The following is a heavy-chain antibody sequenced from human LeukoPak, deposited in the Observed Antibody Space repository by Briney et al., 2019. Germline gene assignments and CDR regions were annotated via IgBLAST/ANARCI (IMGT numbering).Heavy chain of an antibody. CDR1: GFTFSTYF. Sequence: GGSLRLSCAASGFTFSTYFMHWVRQAPGKGLEWVAVISYDGSNKYYADSVKGRFTISRDNSKNTLYLQMNSLRAEDTAVYYCARDAWYSSGWSYYFDYWGQGTTVTVSS. J-gene: IGHJ4*03. CDR3: ARDAWYSSGWSYYFDY. D-gene: IGHD6-19*01. V-gene: IGHV3-30*04. CDR2: ISYDGSNK.